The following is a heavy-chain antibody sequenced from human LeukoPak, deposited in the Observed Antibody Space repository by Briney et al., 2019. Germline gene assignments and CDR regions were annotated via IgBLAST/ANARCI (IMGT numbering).Heavy chain of an antibody. CDR3: ARGYTVLDAFDI. Sequence: ASVKVSCKASGYTFTSYDINWVRQATGQGLEWMGWMNPNSGNTGYAQKFQGRVTMTRNTSISTAYMELSSLRSEDTAVYYCARGYTVLDAFDIWGQGTMVTVSS. D-gene: IGHD4-17*01. CDR2: MNPNSGNT. J-gene: IGHJ3*02. CDR1: GYTFTSYD. V-gene: IGHV1-8*01.